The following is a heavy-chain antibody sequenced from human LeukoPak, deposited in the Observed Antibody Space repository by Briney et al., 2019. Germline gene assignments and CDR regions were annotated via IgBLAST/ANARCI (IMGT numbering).Heavy chain of an antibody. V-gene: IGHV4-31*03. CDR1: GGSISSGGYY. J-gene: IGHJ4*02. CDR2: IYYSGST. D-gene: IGHD4-17*01. Sequence: SETLSLTCTVSGGSISSGGYYWSWIRQHPGKGLEWIGYIYYSGSTYYNPSLKSRVTISVDTSKNQFSLKLSSVTAADTAVYYCARDRGNFYGDFSLDYWGQGTLVTVSS. CDR3: ARDRGNFYGDFSLDY.